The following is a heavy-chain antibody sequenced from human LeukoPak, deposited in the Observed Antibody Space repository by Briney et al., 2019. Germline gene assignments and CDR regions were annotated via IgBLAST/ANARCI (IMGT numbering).Heavy chain of an antibody. CDR3: ARGGASSIPLDY. J-gene: IGHJ4*02. CDR2: ISNSGST. CDR1: GGSIGGNSY. Sequence: PSQTLSLTCTVSGGSIGGNSYWSWIRQPPGKGPEWIGHISNSGSTYYSPSLSSRVTISLDTSKNQFSLKLRSVTAADTAVYYCARGGASSIPLDYWGRGTLVTVSS. V-gene: IGHV4-61*01. D-gene: IGHD1-26*01.